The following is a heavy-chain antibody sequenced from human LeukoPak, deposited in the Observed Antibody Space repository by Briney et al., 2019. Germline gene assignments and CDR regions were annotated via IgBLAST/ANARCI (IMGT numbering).Heavy chain of an antibody. CDR3: AREYGYSYGSAGAFDI. CDR2: IYYSGST. CDR1: GGSISSYY. D-gene: IGHD5-18*01. Sequence: TSETLSLTCTVSGGSISSYYWSWIRQPPGKGLEWIGYIYYSGSTNYNPSLKSRVTISVDTSKNQFSLKLSSVTAADTAVYYCAREYGYSYGSAGAFDIWGQGTMVTVSS. J-gene: IGHJ3*02. V-gene: IGHV4-59*01.